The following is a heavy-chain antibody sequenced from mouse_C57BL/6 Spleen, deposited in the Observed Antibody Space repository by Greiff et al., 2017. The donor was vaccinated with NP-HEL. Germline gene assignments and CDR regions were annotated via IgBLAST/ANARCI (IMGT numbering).Heavy chain of an antibody. CDR1: GYAFSSSW. V-gene: IGHV1-82*01. J-gene: IGHJ2*01. CDR2: IYPGDGDT. Sequence: VQLQQSGPELVKPGASVKISCKASGYAFSSSWMNWVKQRPGKGLEWIGRIYPGDGDTNYNGKFKGKATLTADKSSSTAYMQLSSLTSEDSAVYFCARDDGYYDDYWGQGTTLTVSS. D-gene: IGHD2-3*01. CDR3: ARDDGYYDDY.